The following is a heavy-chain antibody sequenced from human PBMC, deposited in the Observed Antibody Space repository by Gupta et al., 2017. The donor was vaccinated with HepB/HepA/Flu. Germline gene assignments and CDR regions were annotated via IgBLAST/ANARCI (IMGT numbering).Heavy chain of an antibody. V-gene: IGHV1-2*02. CDR1: GYTFIGYY. CDR2: INPESGGT. J-gene: IGHJ3*01. Sequence: QVQLVQSGGEVKKPGASVKVSCKASGYTFIGYYFYWLRLAPGQGLEWMGWINPESGGTNCVQKFQGRVTMTRDTSSSTAYMELSRLKSDDTAVFYCATNLQTSNTGADDAFDVWGQGTMVTVSS. CDR3: ATNLQTSNTGADDAFDV. D-gene: IGHD1-26*01.